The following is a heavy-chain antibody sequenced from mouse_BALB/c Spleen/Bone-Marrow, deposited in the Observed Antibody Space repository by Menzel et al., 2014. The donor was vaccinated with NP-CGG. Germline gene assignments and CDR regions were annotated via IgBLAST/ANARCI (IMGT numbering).Heavy chain of an antibody. CDR3: ARLGGRGWSAY. CDR1: GFDFRRYW. V-gene: IGHV4-1*02. J-gene: IGHJ3*01. Sequence: EVQGVESGGGLVQPGGSLKLSCVASGFDFRRYWMSWVRQAPGKGLEWIGEINPHSSTINYTPSLKDKFIISRDNAKNTLYLQMSKVRSEDTALYYCARLGGRGWSAYWGQGTLVTVSA. CDR2: INPHSSTI. D-gene: IGHD6-1*01.